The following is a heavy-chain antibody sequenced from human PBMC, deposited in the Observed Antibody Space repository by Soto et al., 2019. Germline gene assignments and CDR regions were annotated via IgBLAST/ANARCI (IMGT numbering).Heavy chain of an antibody. Sequence: SETLSLTCTVSGDSGDSVTSGSHYWSWIRQPPGKGLEWIGYIYNRGSGSTNYNPSLKSRVTISVDTSKNQFSLKLRSVTTADTAVYYCARGGFEHSSSPKYWGQGTLVTVSS. CDR1: GDSGDSVTSGSHY. V-gene: IGHV4-61*01. CDR2: IYNRGSGST. J-gene: IGHJ4*02. CDR3: ARGGFEHSSSPKY. D-gene: IGHD6-13*01.